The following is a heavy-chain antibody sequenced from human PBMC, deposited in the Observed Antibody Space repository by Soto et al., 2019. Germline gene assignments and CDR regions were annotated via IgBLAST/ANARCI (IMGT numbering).Heavy chain of an antibody. CDR3: ARGDYHDSSGPFSDAFDI. D-gene: IGHD3-22*01. CDR1: GFTFSSYW. J-gene: IGHJ3*02. V-gene: IGHV3-7*04. CDR2: IKQDGSEK. Sequence: EVQLVESGGGVVQPGGSLRLSCAASGFTFSSYWMSWVRQTPGKGLEWVANIKQDGSEKWYVDSVKGRFTISRDNAKKSLYLQMNSLRVEDTAVYYCARGDYHDSSGPFSDAFDIWGQGTMVTVSS.